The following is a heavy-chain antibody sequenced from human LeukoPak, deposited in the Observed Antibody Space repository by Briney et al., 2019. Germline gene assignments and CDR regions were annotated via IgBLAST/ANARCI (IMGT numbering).Heavy chain of an antibody. J-gene: IGHJ4*02. CDR2: ISYDGSNK. Sequence: GGSLRLSCAASGFTFSSYAMHWVRQAPGKGLEWVAVISYDGSNKYYADSVKGRFTISRDNSKNTLYLQMNSLRAEDTAVYYCARAGGYSYGLYFDYWGQGTLVTVSS. V-gene: IGHV3-30-3*01. CDR1: GFTFSSYA. CDR3: ARAGGYSYGLYFDY. D-gene: IGHD5-18*01.